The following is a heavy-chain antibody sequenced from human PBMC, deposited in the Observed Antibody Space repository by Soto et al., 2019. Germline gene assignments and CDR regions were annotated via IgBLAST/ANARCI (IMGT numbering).Heavy chain of an antibody. J-gene: IGHJ3*02. V-gene: IGHV4-30-2*01. D-gene: IGHD3-22*01. CDR2: IYHSGST. Sequence: PSETLSLTCAVSGGSISSGGYSWSWIRQPPGKGLEWIGYIYHSGSTYYNPSLKSRVTISVDRSKNQFSLKLSSVTAADTAVYYCARVRWGSDRRGYYLDAFDILGQGTMVTFSS. CDR1: GGSISSGGYS. CDR3: ARVRWGSDRRGYYLDAFDI.